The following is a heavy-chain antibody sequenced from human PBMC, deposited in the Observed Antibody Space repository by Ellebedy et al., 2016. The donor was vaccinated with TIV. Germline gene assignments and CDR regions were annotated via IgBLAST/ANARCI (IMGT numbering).Heavy chain of an antibody. V-gene: IGHV5-51*01. Sequence: GESLKISCKGSGYSFTSYWIGWVRQMPGKGLEWMGIIYHGDSDTRYSPSFQGQVTISADKSISTAYLQWSSLKASDSAMYYCARRGTASAYDFWSPATAFDIWGQGTMVTVSS. J-gene: IGHJ3*02. CDR3: ARRGTASAYDFWSPATAFDI. D-gene: IGHD3-3*01. CDR2: IYHGDSDT. CDR1: GYSFTSYW.